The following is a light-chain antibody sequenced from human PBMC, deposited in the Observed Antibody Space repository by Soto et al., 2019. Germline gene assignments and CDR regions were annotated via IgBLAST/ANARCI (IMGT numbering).Light chain of an antibody. CDR2: GAS. CDR1: QSVSSSY. J-gene: IGKJ1*01. CDR3: QQYGSSPLT. Sequence: EIVLTQSPGTLSLSPGERATLSCRASQSVSSSYLAWYQQKPGQAPRLLIYGASSRATGIPDRFSGSGSGTDFTLTISSLEPEDFAVYYRQQYGSSPLTFGQGTKVDI. V-gene: IGKV3-20*01.